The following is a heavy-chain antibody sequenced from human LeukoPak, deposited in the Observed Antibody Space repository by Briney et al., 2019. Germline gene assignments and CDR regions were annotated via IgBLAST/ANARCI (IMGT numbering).Heavy chain of an antibody. Sequence: GASVKVSCKASGGTFSSYAISWVRPAPGKGLEWMGGIVPILGTADYAQKVQGRVTTTTAGAPRTAYTELSSLNSEDTAVSYCARGANILTIFGGGTNWFDPWGQGTLVTVSS. CDR3: ARGANILTIFGGGTNWFDP. CDR1: GGTFSSYA. V-gene: IGHV1-69*05. J-gene: IGHJ5*02. D-gene: IGHD3-3*01. CDR2: IVPILGTA.